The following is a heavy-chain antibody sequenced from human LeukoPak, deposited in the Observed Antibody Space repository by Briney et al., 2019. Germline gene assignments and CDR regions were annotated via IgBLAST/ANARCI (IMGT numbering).Heavy chain of an antibody. J-gene: IGHJ6*03. CDR2: TYPGDSDT. V-gene: IGHV5-51*01. CDR1: GYSFTSYW. CDR3: ARHTAMVEHYYYYYMDV. Sequence: GESLKISCKGSGYSFTSYWIGWVRQMPGKGLEWMGITYPGDSDTRYSPSFQGQVTISADKSISTAYLQWSSLKASDTAMYYCARHTAMVEHYYYYYMDVWGKGTTVTVSS. D-gene: IGHD5-18*01.